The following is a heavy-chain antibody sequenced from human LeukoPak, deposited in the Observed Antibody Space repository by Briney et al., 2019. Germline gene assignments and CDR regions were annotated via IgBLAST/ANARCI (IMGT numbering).Heavy chain of an antibody. D-gene: IGHD3-10*01. CDR3: AKDGQYGSGRDYYYYMDV. Sequence: PGGSLRLSCAASGSTFSSYCMHWVRQAPGKGLEWVAFIRYDGSNKYYAASVSGRFTIFRDNSKKTLYLQMNSLRVEESAVYYCAKDGQYGSGRDYYYYMDVWGKGTTVTVSS. V-gene: IGHV3-30*02. CDR2: IRYDGSNK. J-gene: IGHJ6*03. CDR1: GSTFSSYC.